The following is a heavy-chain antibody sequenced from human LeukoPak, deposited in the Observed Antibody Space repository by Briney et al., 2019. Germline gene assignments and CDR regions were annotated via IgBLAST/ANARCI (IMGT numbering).Heavy chain of an antibody. CDR1: GGTFSSYT. CDR2: IIPILGIA. J-gene: IGHJ4*02. Sequence: SVKVSCKASGGTFSSYTISWVRQAPGQGLEWVGRIIPILGIANYAQKFQGRVTITADKSTSTAYMELSSLRSEDTAVYYCARVSGYGDYVFDYWGQGTLVTVSS. CDR3: ARVSGYGDYVFDY. D-gene: IGHD4-17*01. V-gene: IGHV1-69*02.